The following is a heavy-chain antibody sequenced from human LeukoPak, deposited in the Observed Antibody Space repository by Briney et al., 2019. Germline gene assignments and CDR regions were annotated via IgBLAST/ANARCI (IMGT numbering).Heavy chain of an antibody. Sequence: GGSLRLSCAASGFSFSSYGMSWVRQAPGKGLEWVSGISWNSGTIGYADSVKGRFTISRDNAKNSLYLQMDSLRAEDTALYYCARIDCSGGSCYSYFDYWGQGTLVTVSS. V-gene: IGHV3-9*01. CDR3: ARIDCSGGSCYSYFDY. D-gene: IGHD2-15*01. CDR2: ISWNSGTI. J-gene: IGHJ4*02. CDR1: GFSFSSYG.